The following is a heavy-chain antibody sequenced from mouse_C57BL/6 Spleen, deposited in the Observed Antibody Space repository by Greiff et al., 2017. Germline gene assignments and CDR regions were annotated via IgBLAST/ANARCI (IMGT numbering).Heavy chain of an antibody. J-gene: IGHJ1*03. Sequence: QVHVKQPGAELVKPGASVKLSCKASGYTFTSYWMQWVKQRPGQGLEWIGEIDPSDSYTNYNQKFKGKATLTVDTSSSTAYMQLSSLTSEDSAVYYCARSHYYGSSYRYFDVWGTGTTVTVSS. CDR3: ARSHYYGSSYRYFDV. V-gene: IGHV1-50*01. CDR2: IDPSDSYT. CDR1: GYTFTSYW. D-gene: IGHD1-1*01.